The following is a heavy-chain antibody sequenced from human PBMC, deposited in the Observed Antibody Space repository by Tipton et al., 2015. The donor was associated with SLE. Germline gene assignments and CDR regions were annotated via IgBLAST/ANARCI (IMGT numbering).Heavy chain of an antibody. D-gene: IGHD6-13*01. CDR2: ISSSSSYI. V-gene: IGHV3-21*03. CDR3: AIRGHGSSWTDAFDI. CDR1: GFTFSSYS. Sequence: SLRLSCAASGFTFSSYSMNWVRQAPGKGLEWVSSISSSSSYIYYADSVKGRFTISRDNAKNSLYLQMNSLRAEDAAVYYCAIRGHGSSWTDAFDIWGQGTMVTVSS. J-gene: IGHJ3*02.